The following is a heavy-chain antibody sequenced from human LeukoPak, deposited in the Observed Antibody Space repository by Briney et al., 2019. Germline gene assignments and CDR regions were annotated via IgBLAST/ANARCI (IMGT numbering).Heavy chain of an antibody. CDR2: ISWNSGSI. CDR1: GFTFDDYA. CDR3: ARSTGHDY. D-gene: IGHD2-2*01. V-gene: IGHV3-9*01. J-gene: IGHJ4*02. Sequence: GGSLRLSCAASGFTFDDYAMHWVRQAPGKGLEWVSGISWNSGSIGYADSVKGRFTISRDNAKNSLYLQMNSLRAEDTASYYCARSTGHDYWGQGTLVTVSS.